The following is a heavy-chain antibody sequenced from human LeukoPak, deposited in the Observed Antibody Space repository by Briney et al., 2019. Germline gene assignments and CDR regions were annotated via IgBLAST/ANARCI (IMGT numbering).Heavy chain of an antibody. Sequence: SGPTLVKPTQTLTLTCTFSGFSLSTSGVGVGWIRQPPGKALEWLALIYWDDDKRYSPSLKSRLTITKDTSKNQVVLTMTSMDPVDTATYYCARIWFGELFGGAFDIWGQGTMVTVSS. D-gene: IGHD3-10*01. CDR1: GFSLSTSGVG. V-gene: IGHV2-5*02. CDR3: ARIWFGELFGGAFDI. CDR2: IYWDDDK. J-gene: IGHJ3*02.